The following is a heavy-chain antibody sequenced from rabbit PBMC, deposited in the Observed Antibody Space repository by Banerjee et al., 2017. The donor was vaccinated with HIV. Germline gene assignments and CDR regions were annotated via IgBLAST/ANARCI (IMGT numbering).Heavy chain of an antibody. CDR2: IYSSNGDK. J-gene: IGHJ4*01. D-gene: IGHD7-1*01. CDR1: GFSFSNKYV. Sequence: QSLEESGGDLVKPGASLTLTCTASGFSFSNKYVMCWVRQAPGKGLELIACIYSSNGDKWYASWVNGRFTISRSTSLNTVDLKMTSLTVADTATYFCARDGYAGYGYPNLWGQGTLVTVS. CDR3: ARDGYAGYGYPNL. V-gene: IGHV1S43*01.